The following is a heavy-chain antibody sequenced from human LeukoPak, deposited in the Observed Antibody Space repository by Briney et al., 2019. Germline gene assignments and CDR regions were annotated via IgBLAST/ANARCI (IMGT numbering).Heavy chain of an antibody. J-gene: IGHJ4*02. CDR2: ISSSSSYI. CDR3: ARDVGYCRGGNCYEYYFDY. Sequence: PGGSLRLSCAASGFTFSSYSMNWVRQAPGKGLEWVSSISSSSSYIYYADSVKGRFTISRDNAKNSLYLQMNSLRAEDTAVFYCARDVGYCRGGNCYEYYFDYWGQGTPVTVSS. D-gene: IGHD2-15*01. V-gene: IGHV3-21*01. CDR1: GFTFSSYS.